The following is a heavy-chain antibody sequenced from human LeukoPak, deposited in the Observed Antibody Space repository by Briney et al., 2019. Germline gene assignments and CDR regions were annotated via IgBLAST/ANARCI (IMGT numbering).Heavy chain of an antibody. D-gene: IGHD3-3*01. J-gene: IGHJ6*03. Sequence: ASVKVSCKASGYTFTGYYMHWVRQAPGQGLEWMGWINPNSGGTNYAQKFQGRVTMTRDMSISTAYMELSRLRSDDTAVYYCARVFEFWSGYSRTDDMDVWGKGTTVTVSS. CDR1: GYTFTGYY. CDR3: ARVFEFWSGYSRTDDMDV. CDR2: INPNSGGT. V-gene: IGHV1-2*02.